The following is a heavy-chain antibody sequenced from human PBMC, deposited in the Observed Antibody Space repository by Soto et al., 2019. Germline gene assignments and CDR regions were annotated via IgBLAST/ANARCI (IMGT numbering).Heavy chain of an antibody. D-gene: IGHD4-17*01. CDR1: P. V-gene: IGHV1-69*01. CDR2: IIPIFGTA. J-gene: IGHJ6*02. CDR3: ARDYGDYVNYYYSVMEV. Sequence: PVGWRRKKKEQGLEWMGGIIPIFGTANYAQKFQGRVTITADESTSTAYMELSSLRSEDTAVYYCARDYGDYVNYYYSVMEVWGQGTTVIVSS.